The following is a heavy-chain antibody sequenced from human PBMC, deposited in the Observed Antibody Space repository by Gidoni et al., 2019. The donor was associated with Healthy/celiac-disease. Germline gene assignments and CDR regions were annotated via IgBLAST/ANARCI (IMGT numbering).Heavy chain of an antibody. CDR1: GGSISSGDYY. CDR3: TRVGRDIVVVPAARKRYFDL. V-gene: IGHV4-30-4*01. Sequence: QVQLQESGPGLVKPSQTLSLTCTVSGGSISSGDYYWSWIRQPPGKCLEWIGYIYYSGSTYYNPSLKSRVTISVDTSKNQFSLKLSSVTAADTAVYYCTRVGRDIVVVPAARKRYFDLWGRGTLVTVSS. CDR2: IYYSGST. D-gene: IGHD2-2*01. J-gene: IGHJ2*01.